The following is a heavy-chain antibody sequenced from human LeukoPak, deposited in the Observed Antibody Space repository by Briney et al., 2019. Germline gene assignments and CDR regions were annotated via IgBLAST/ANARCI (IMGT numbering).Heavy chain of an antibody. D-gene: IGHD2-2*01. J-gene: IGHJ4*02. CDR1: GGSISSGGYY. V-gene: IGHV4-31*03. Sequence: PSQTLSLACTVSGGSISSGGYYWSWIRQHPGKGLEWIGYIYYSGSTYYNPTLKSRVTISVDTSKNQFSLKLSSVTAADTTVYYCARGRYCRSTSCLYFAYGGQGTLVTVPS. CDR2: IYYSGST. CDR3: ARGRYCRSTSCLYFAY.